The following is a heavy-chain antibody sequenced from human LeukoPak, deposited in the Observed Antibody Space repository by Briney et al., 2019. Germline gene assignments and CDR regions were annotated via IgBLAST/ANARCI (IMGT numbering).Heavy chain of an antibody. V-gene: IGHV4-59*08. CDR1: GGSISSYY. Sequence: WETLSLTCTVSGGSISSYYWSWIRQPPGKGLEWIGYIHYSGSTKYNPSLKSRVAISVDASKNQFSLKLSSVTAADTAVYYCARLATVFDFWGQGTLVTVSS. D-gene: IGHD1-1*01. J-gene: IGHJ4*02. CDR3: ARLATVFDF. CDR2: IHYSGST.